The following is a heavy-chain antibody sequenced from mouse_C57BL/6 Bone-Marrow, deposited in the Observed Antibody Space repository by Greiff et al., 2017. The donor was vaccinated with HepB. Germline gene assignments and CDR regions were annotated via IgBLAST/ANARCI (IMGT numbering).Heavy chain of an antibody. J-gene: IGHJ3*01. Sequence: EVQLVESGGGLVKPGGSLKLSCAASGFTFSDYGMHWVRQAPEKGLEWVAYISSGSSTIHYADTVKGRFTISRDNAKNTLFLQMTSLRSEDTAMYYCARGTVRAWFAYWGQGTLVTVSA. CDR1: GFTFSDYG. CDR2: ISSGSSTI. CDR3: ARGTVRAWFAY. V-gene: IGHV5-17*01. D-gene: IGHD3-3*01.